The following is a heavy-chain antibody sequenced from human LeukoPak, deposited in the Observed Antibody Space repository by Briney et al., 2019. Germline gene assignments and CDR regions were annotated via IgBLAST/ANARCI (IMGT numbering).Heavy chain of an antibody. CDR2: IRYDGSNK. D-gene: IGHD6-19*01. J-gene: IGHJ3*02. Sequence: PGGSLRLSCAASGFTFSSYGMHWVRQAPGKGLEWVGFIRYDGSNKYYADSVKGRFTISRDNSKNTLHLQMNSLRAEDTAVYYCAKGVVRNSSGWYVVDHDAFDIWGQGTMVTVSS. CDR1: GFTFSSYG. CDR3: AKGVVRNSSGWYVVDHDAFDI. V-gene: IGHV3-30*02.